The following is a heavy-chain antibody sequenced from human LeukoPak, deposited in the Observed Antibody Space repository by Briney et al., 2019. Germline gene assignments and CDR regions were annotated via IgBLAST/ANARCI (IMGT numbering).Heavy chain of an antibody. CDR1: GYTLTELS. D-gene: IGHD5-24*01. J-gene: IGHJ5*02. V-gene: IGHV1-24*01. CDR3: GTDLGSGDGIDP. Sequence: ASVKVSCMVSGYTLTELSMHWVRQAPGKGVEWVGGFDPEDGETIYAQKFQGRVTMTEDTSTDTAYMEMSSLRSEGTAVYYCGTDLGSGDGIDPWGEGTLLTVCS. CDR2: FDPEDGET.